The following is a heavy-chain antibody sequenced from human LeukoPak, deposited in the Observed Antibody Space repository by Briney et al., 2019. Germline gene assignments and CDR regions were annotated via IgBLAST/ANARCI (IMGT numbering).Heavy chain of an antibody. D-gene: IGHD3-22*01. Sequence: ASVKVSCKASGYTFTGYYMHWVRQAPGQGLEWMGWINPNSGGTNYAQKFQGRVTMTRDTSISTAYMELSRLRSDDTAVYYCARIYSVETMIVALDAFDIWGQGTMVTVSS. V-gene: IGHV1-2*02. CDR2: INPNSGGT. J-gene: IGHJ3*02. CDR3: ARIYSVETMIVALDAFDI. CDR1: GYTFTGYY.